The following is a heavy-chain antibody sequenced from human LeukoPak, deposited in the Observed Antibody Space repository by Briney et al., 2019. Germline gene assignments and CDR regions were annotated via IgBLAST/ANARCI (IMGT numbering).Heavy chain of an antibody. J-gene: IGHJ4*02. D-gene: IGHD2-2*01. Sequence: PGGSLRLSCAASGNYWMHWVRQAPGKGLVWVSHINGGGSWTTYADSVKGRFTISKDNAKNTVYLQMNNLRAGDTAVYYCVSFYETYWGRGTLVTVSS. CDR3: VSFYETY. CDR2: INGGGSWT. V-gene: IGHV3-74*01. CDR1: GNYW.